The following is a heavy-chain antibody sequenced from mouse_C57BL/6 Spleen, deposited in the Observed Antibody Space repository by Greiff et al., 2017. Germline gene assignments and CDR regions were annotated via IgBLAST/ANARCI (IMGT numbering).Heavy chain of an antibody. V-gene: IGHV8-12*01. D-gene: IGHD2-1*01. CDR1: GFSLSTSGMG. CDR2: IYWDDDK. Sequence: QVTLKVSGPGILQSSQTLSLTCSFSGFSLSTSGMGVSWIRQPSGKGLEWLAHIYWDDDKRYNPSLKSRLTISKDTSRNQVFLKITSMDTADTATYYCARRDYGNNGAMDYWGQGTSVTVSS. CDR3: ARRDYGNNGAMDY. J-gene: IGHJ4*01.